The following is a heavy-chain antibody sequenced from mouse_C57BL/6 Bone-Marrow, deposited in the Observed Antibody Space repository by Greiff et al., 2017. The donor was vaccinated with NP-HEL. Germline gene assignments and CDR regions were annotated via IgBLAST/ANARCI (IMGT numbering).Heavy chain of an antibody. CDR3: ARSRIYWYFDV. CDR2: IRSGGSYT. V-gene: IGHV5-6*01. D-gene: IGHD1-1*01. J-gene: IGHJ1*03. CDR1: GFTFSSYG. Sequence: EVQLVESGGDLVKPGGSLKLSCAASGFTFSSYGMSWVRQTPDKRLEWVATIRSGGSYTYYPDSVKGRFTISRDNAKNTLYLQMSSLKSEDTAMYYCARSRIYWYFDVWCTGTTITVSS.